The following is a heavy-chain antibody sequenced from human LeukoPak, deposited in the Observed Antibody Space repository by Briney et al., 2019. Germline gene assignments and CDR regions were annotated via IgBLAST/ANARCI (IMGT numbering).Heavy chain of an antibody. V-gene: IGHV4-61*02. D-gene: IGHD2-15*01. CDR3: SGVAVAAFQHPGLFES. CDR2: FYISGST. Sequence: SETLSLTCTVSGASIRSGLHYWNWIRQSAGKGLEWIGRFYISGSTDYNPALKSRVTISVDTSKNQISLNLTSVTAADTAIYYCSGVAVAAFQHPGLFESWGQGTQVAVSS. J-gene: IGHJ4*02. CDR1: GASIRSGLHY.